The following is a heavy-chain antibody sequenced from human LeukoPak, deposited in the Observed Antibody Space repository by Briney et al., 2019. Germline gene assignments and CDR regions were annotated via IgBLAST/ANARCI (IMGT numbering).Heavy chain of an antibody. D-gene: IGHD6-6*01. CDR1: GGSIRSGSYK. V-gene: IGHV4-61*02. J-gene: IGHJ4*02. Sequence: SQTLSLTCTVSGGSIRSGSYKWSWIRQPAGKGLEWIGRIYTSGSTNYNPSLKSRGTISVDTSKSLFSLKLSSVTAADTAVYYCEGSSSSPYRFFDYWGQGTLVTVSS. CDR2: IYTSGST. CDR3: EGSSSSPYRFFDY.